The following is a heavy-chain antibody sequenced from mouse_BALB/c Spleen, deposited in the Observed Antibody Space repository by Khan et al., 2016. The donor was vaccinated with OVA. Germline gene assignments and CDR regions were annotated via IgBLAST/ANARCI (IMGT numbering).Heavy chain of an antibody. V-gene: IGHV5-6-3*01. CDR3: ARAPYYYGSNDAMDY. CDR1: GFTFSNYG. J-gene: IGHJ4*01. CDR2: INSFGGST. Sequence: EVELVESGGGLVQPGGSLKLSCAASGFTFSNYGMSWVRQTPDKRLELVATINSFGGSTYYPASVKGRFTISSDNARNTLFLQMSSLKSEDTAMYYCARAPYYYGSNDAMDYWGQGTSVTVSS. D-gene: IGHD1-1*01.